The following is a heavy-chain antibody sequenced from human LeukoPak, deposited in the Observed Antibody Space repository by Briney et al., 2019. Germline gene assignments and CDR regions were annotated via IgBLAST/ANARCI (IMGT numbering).Heavy chain of an antibody. D-gene: IGHD6-19*01. CDR1: GFAFSNYE. CDR2: ISTSGSTI. Sequence: GGSLRLSCAASGFAFSNYEMNWVRQAPGKGLEWVSYISTSGSTIHYADSVKGRFTISRDNAKNSLYLQMNSLRAEDTAVYYCARELTRGISSGWLYWGQGALVTVSS. CDR3: ARELTRGISSGWLY. J-gene: IGHJ4*02. V-gene: IGHV3-48*03.